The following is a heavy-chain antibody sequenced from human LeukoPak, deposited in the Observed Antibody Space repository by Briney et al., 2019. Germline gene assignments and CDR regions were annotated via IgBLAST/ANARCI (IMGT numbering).Heavy chain of an antibody. CDR2: IYYSGST. V-gene: IGHV4-59*01. D-gene: IGHD6-13*01. CDR3: ARGVYIAAAQYGY. CDR1: GGSISIYQ. J-gene: IGHJ4*02. Sequence: PSETLSLTCTVSGGSISIYQWSWIRQPPGKGLEWIGSIYYSGSTNYNPSLKSRVTISVDTSKNQFSLKLSSVTAADTAVYYCARGVYIAAAQYGYWGQGTLVTVSS.